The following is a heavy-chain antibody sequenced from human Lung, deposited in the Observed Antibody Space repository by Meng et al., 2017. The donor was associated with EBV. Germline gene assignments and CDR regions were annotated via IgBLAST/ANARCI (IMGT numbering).Heavy chain of an antibody. CDR3: AHIIVARPFDY. Sequence: QITFKESVLTLVKPTQPLTLICTFSGFSLSTRGVGVGWIRQPPGKALEWLALIYWDDDKRYSPSLKSRLTITKDTSKNQVVLTMTNMDPVDAATYYCAHIIVARPFDYWGQGTLVTVAS. D-gene: IGHD6-6*01. CDR2: IYWDDDK. CDR1: GFSLSTRGVG. J-gene: IGHJ4*02. V-gene: IGHV2-5*02.